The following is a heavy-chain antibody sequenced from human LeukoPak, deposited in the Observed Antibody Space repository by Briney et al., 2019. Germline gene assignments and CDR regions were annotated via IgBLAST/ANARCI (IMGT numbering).Heavy chain of an antibody. CDR3: AKALQEIQTRVCFDY. Sequence: PGGSLSLSCAASGFIFSSYAMSWVRQAPGKGLEWVSTISGSDGSTYYADSVKGRFTISRDNSKNTLYLQMNSLRAEDTAVYYCAKALQEIQTRVCFDYLGQGTLVTVSS. CDR1: GFIFSSYA. V-gene: IGHV3-23*01. D-gene: IGHD5-18*01. J-gene: IGHJ4*02. CDR2: ISGSDGST.